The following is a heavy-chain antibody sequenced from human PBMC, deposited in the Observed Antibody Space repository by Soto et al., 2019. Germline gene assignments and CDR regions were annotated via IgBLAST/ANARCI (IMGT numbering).Heavy chain of an antibody. V-gene: IGHV1-46*01. CDR1: GYTFTSYY. CDR3: ARGRVPAATYSLKWKNGWFDP. J-gene: IGHJ5*02. Sequence: ASVKVSCKASGYTFTSYYMHWVRQAPGQGLEWMGIINPSGGSTSYAQKFQGRVTMTRDTSTSTVYMELSSLRPEDTAVYYCARGRVPAATYSLKWKNGWFDPWGQGTLVTVSS. D-gene: IGHD2-2*01. CDR2: INPSGGST.